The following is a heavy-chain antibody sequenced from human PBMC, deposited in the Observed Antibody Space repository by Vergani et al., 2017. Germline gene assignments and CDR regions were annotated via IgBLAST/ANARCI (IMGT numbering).Heavy chain of an antibody. CDR3: ARESQTTSAPNYYYYYGMDV. Sequence: QLQLQESGPGLVKPSETLSLNCTVSGGSISSSSYYWGWIRQPPGKGLEWIGSIYTSGSTNYNPSLKSRVTISVDTSKNQYSLKLSSVTAADTAVYYCARESQTTSAPNYYYYYGMDVWGQGTTVTVSS. CDR1: GGSISSSSYY. V-gene: IGHV4-39*07. CDR2: IYTSGST. J-gene: IGHJ6*02. D-gene: IGHD1-14*01.